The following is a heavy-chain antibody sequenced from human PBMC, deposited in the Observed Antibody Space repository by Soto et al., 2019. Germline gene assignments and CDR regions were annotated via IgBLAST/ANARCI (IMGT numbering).Heavy chain of an antibody. J-gene: IGHJ6*02. Sequence: QVQLVQSGAEVKQPGASVKVSCKASGYTFTHYGVSWVRQAPGQGLEWLGRISNVNGNTNYAENCQGRFTMATDSPTLTVYMELRSLRLGDTVAFNFARIQQLTFLDVWGQGTTVTVSS. V-gene: IGHV1-18*01. CDR2: ISNVNGNT. CDR1: GYTFTHYG. CDR3: ARIQQLTFLDV. D-gene: IGHD6-13*01.